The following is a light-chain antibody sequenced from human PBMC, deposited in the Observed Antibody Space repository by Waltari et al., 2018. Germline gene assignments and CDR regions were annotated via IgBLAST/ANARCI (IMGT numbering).Light chain of an antibody. J-gene: IGKJ1*01. V-gene: IGKV1-5*03. CDR3: QQYNSYSPT. CDR1: QSISSW. Sequence: DIQMTESPSTLSASVGDSVTITCRASQSISSWLAWYQQKPGKAPKLLIYKASSLESGVPSRFSGSGSGTEFTLTISRLQPDDFATYYCQQYNSYSPTFGQGTKVEIK. CDR2: KAS.